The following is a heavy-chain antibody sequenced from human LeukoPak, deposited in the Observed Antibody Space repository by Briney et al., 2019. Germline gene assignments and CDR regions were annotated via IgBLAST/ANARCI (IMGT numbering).Heavy chain of an antibody. V-gene: IGHV3-21*01. D-gene: IGHD1-26*01. CDR1: GGSIRNSS. CDR2: IGNGGGFI. Sequence: ETLSLTCAVSGGSIRNSSFYWGWIRQPPGKGLEWVSSIGNGGGFIYYADSVKGRFTISRDNAKNSLFLQMNSLRAEDTAVFYCARHVGRGAFDIWGQGTMVTVSS. CDR3: ARHVGRGAFDI. J-gene: IGHJ3*02.